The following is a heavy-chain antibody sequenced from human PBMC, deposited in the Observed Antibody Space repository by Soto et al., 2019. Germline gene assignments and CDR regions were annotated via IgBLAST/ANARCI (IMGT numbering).Heavy chain of an antibody. J-gene: IGHJ4*02. CDR3: AKRPISPGGSSVSCFRYYFDS. V-gene: IGHV5-51*01. CDR2: IYPGDFDT. D-gene: IGHD2-2*01. CDR1: GDSFTNFW. Sequence: PGESLKISCKASGDSFTNFWIGWVRQMPGKGLKWMGIIYPGDFDTRYTPSFQGQVTISADNSISTAYLQWSSLKASDTAIYYFAKRPISPGGSSVSCFRYYFDSWGQGTLVTVSS.